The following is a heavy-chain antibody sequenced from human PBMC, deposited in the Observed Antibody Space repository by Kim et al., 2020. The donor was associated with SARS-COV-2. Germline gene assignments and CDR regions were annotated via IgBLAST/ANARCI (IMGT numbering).Heavy chain of an antibody. V-gene: IGHV3-48*02. Sequence: GGSLRLSCAASGFTFSVYSMNWVRQAPGKGLEWVSYISSSSYPIHYADSVKGRFTISRDNGKNSLFLQMNSLRDEDTAVYYCARDLGYCSGGRCFPLDYWGKGTLVTVSS. CDR1: GFTFSVYS. CDR2: ISSSSYPI. J-gene: IGHJ4*02. CDR3: ARDLGYCSGGRCFPLDY. D-gene: IGHD2-15*01.